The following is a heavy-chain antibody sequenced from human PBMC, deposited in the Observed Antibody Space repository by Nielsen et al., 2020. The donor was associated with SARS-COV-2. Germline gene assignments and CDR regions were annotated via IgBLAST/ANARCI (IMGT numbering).Heavy chain of an antibody. CDR3: ARAPIIDDAFDV. CDR1: GFTFSSYW. Sequence: GESLKISCAASGFTFSSYWMSWVRQAPGKGLEWVANIKQDGSEKYYVDSVKGRFTISRDNAKNSLYLQMNSLRAEDTAVYFCARAPIIDDAFDVWGLGTMVTVSS. V-gene: IGHV3-7*05. J-gene: IGHJ3*01. CDR2: IKQDGSEK.